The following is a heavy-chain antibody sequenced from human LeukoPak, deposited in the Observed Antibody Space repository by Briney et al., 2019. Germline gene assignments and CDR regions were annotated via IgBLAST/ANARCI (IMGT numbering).Heavy chain of an antibody. CDR3: ARVFMVRGVANWFDP. CDR2: IYYTGST. CDR1: GGSISSYF. V-gene: IGHV4-59*01. J-gene: IGHJ5*02. Sequence: PSETLSLTCTVSGGSISSYFWSWIRQPPGRGLEYIGYIYYTGSTDYNPSLKSRVTISVDTSKNQFSLKLSSVTAADTAVYYCARVFMVRGVANWFDPWGQGTLVTVSS. D-gene: IGHD3-10*01.